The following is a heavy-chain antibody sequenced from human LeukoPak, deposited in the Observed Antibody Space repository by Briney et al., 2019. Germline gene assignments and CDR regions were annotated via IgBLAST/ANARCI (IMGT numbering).Heavy chain of an antibody. Sequence: VASVKVSCKASGYTFTSYGISWVRQAPGQGLEWMGWISAYNGNTNYAQKLQGRVTMTTDTSTSTAYMELRSLRSDDTAVYYCARDRVLLWFGDPKGPYYYYMDVCGKGTTVTISS. J-gene: IGHJ6*03. V-gene: IGHV1-18*01. CDR1: GYTFTSYG. D-gene: IGHD3-10*01. CDR3: ARDRVLLWFGDPKGPYYYYMDV. CDR2: ISAYNGNT.